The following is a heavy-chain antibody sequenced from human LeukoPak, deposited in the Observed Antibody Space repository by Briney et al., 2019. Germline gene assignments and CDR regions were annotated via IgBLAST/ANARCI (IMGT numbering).Heavy chain of an antibody. D-gene: IGHD3-3*01. J-gene: IGHJ3*02. CDR2: IDARSGIT. Sequence: GGSLRLSCAASGFTFTIFGLNWVRQAPGKGPEWVSYIDARSGITYYADSVQGRITLSRDNARESVFLQMDSLGVDDTAVYYCARTYDFGRGPPGDAFDNWGPGTWVIVSS. V-gene: IGHV3-48*01. CDR3: ARTYDFGRGPPGDAFDN. CDR1: GFTFTIFG.